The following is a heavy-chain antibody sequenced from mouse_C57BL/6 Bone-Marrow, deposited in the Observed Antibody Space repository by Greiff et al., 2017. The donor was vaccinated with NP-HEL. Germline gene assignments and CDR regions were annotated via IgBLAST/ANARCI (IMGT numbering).Heavy chain of an antibody. CDR2: INPGSGGT. V-gene: IGHV1-54*01. Sequence: QVQLKQSGAELVRPGTSVKVSCKASGYAFTNYLIEWVKQRPGQGLEWIGVINPGSGGTNYNEKFKGKATLTADKSSSTAYMQLSSLTSEDSAVYFCARWGGSSYGAYWGQGTLVTVSA. D-gene: IGHD1-1*01. CDR3: ARWGGSSYGAY. J-gene: IGHJ3*01. CDR1: GYAFTNYL.